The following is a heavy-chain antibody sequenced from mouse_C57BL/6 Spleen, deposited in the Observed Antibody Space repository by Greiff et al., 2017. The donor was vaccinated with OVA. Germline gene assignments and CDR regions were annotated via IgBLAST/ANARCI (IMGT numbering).Heavy chain of an antibody. CDR2: IYPGDGDT. CDR1: GYAFSSYW. D-gene: IGHD1-1*01. V-gene: IGHV1-80*01. Sequence: QVQLQQSGAELVKPGASVKISCKASGYAFSSYWMNWVKQRPGKGLEWIGQIYPGDGDTNYNGKFKGKATLTAEKSSSTAYMQLSSLTSEDSAVYFCARGLTTVVDYAMDYWGQGTSVTVSS. J-gene: IGHJ4*01. CDR3: ARGLTTVVDYAMDY.